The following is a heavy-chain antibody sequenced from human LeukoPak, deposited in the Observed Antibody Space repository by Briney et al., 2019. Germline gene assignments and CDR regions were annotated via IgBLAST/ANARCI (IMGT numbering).Heavy chain of an antibody. J-gene: IGHJ4*02. V-gene: IGHV3-21*01. D-gene: IGHD6-13*01. CDR3: ASDSSSWEMDPN. CDR1: GFTFSSYS. Sequence: TGGSLRLSCAASGFTFSSYSMTWVRQAPGKGLEWVSSITSSSTYIDYADSVKGRFTISRDNAKNSLYLQMNSLRADDTAVYFCASDSSSWEMDPNWGQGTLVTVSS. CDR2: ITSSSTYI.